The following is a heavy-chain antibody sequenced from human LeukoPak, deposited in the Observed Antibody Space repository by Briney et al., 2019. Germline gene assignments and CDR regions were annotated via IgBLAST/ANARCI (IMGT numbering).Heavy chain of an antibody. CDR3: ARLQLVLLRTYNWFDP. D-gene: IGHD6-6*01. CDR2: INHSGST. CDR1: GGSFSGYY. V-gene: IGHV4-34*01. Sequence: SETLSLTCAVYGGSFSGYYWSWIRQPPGKGLEWIGEINHSGSTNYNPSLKSPVTISVDTSKNQFSLKLSSVTAADTAVYYCARLQLVLLRTYNWFDPWGQGTLVTVSS. J-gene: IGHJ5*02.